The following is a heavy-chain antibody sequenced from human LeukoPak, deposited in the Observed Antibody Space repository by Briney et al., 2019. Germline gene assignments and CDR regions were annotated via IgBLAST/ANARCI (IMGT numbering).Heavy chain of an antibody. CDR2: IYYSGST. CDR3: ARVRTIFGRPNWFDL. J-gene: IGHJ5*02. Sequence: SETLSLTCTVSGGSISSGDYYWSWIRQPPGKGLEWIGYIYYSGSTYYNPSLKSRVTISVDTSKNQFSLKLSSVTAADTAVYYSARVRTIFGRPNWFDLWGQGTLVTASS. D-gene: IGHD3-3*01. CDR1: GGSISSGDYY. V-gene: IGHV4-30-4*08.